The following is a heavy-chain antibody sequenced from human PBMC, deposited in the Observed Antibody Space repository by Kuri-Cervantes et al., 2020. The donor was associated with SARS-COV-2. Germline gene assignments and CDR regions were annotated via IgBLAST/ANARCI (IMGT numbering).Heavy chain of an antibody. V-gene: IGHV1-69*02. CDR1: GGTFSSYT. Sequence: SVKVSCKASGGTFSSYTISWVRQAPGQGLEWMGRIIPILGIANYAQKFQGRVTITADKSTSTAYMELSSLRSEDTAVYYCARGYDSSGYSLDYWGQGTLVTVSS. J-gene: IGHJ4*02. CDR2: IIPILGIA. CDR3: ARGYDSSGYSLDY. D-gene: IGHD3-22*01.